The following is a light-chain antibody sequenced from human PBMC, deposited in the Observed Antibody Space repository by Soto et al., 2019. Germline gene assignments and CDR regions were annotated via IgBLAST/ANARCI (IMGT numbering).Light chain of an antibody. CDR2: DVS. CDR1: SSDVGGYNY. Sequence: QSALTQPASVSGSPGQSITISCTGTSSDVGGYNYVSWYQQHPGKAPKLVIYDVSNRPSGVTNRCSGSKSGNTATLTISGLQAKDEDYYYCNSYTSSSTYVLGTRTKDTVL. V-gene: IGLV2-14*01. J-gene: IGLJ1*01. CDR3: NSYTSSSTYV.